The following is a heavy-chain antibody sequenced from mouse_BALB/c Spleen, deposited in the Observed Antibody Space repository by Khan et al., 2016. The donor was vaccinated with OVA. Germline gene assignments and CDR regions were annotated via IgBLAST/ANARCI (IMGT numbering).Heavy chain of an antibody. Sequence: EVELVESGAELVKPGASVKLSCTASGFNIKDTHMHWVKQRPEQGLEWIGRIDPANDNSKYDPRFQGKATITADTSSNTAYLHLSSLTSEDTAVYYCAPAGTGDYFDYWGQGTTRRVAS. J-gene: IGHJ2*01. CDR1: GFNIKDTH. CDR2: IDPANDNS. D-gene: IGHD4-1*01. V-gene: IGHV14-3*02. CDR3: APAGTGDYFDY.